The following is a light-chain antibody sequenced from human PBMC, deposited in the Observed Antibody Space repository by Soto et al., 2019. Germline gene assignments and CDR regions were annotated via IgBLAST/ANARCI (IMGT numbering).Light chain of an antibody. CDR3: QQYNVWPLT. CDR1: QSVNSN. J-gene: IGKJ4*01. Sequence: EIVMTQSPVTLSVSPGDRATLSCRASQSVNSNLAWYQQKPGQTPKLLIYVASTRATGIPARFSVSGSGTEFTLTISSLQSEDFAVYYCQQYNVWPLTFGGGTKVEFK. CDR2: VAS. V-gene: IGKV3-15*01.